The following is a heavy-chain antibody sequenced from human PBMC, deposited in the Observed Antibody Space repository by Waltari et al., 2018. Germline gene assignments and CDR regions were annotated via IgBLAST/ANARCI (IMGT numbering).Heavy chain of an antibody. J-gene: IGHJ4*02. CDR2: IKQDGSEK. CDR3: ARDRLRYFDY. Sequence: EVQLVESGGGLVQPGGSLRLSCEASGFTFSSYWMSWVRQAPGKGLEWVANIKQDGSEKYYVDSVKGRFTISRDNAKNSLYLQMNSLRAEDTAVYYCARDRLRYFDYWGQGTLVTVSS. CDR1: GFTFSSYW. D-gene: IGHD4-17*01. V-gene: IGHV3-7*01.